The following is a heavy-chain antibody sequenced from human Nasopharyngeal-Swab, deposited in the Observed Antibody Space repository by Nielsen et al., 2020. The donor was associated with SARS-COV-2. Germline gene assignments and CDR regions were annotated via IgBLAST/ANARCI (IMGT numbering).Heavy chain of an antibody. CDR1: GYSFTNYW. Sequence: GASLKFSSNGSGYSFTNYWIGWESQMPGKGLEWMGIIYPGASDTRYSPSFQGQVPISADKSISPAYLQWSSLKASDTAMYYCARGLGIAARGAFDIWGQGTMVTVSS. D-gene: IGHD6-6*01. CDR3: ARGLGIAARGAFDI. V-gene: IGHV5-51*01. CDR2: IYPGASDT. J-gene: IGHJ3*02.